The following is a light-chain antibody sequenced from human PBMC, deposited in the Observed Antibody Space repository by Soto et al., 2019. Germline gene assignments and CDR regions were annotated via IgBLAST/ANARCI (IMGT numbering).Light chain of an antibody. Sequence: EFVLTPSPGTLSLSPWEIAKLFWRAIQTVRNNYLAWYQPKPGQAPRLLIYDASNRATGIPARFSGSGSGTDFTLTISSLEPEDFAVYYCQQYGSPLYNSGQGTKV. CDR1: QTVRNNY. V-gene: IGKV3-20*01. CDR2: DAS. CDR3: QQYGSPLYN. J-gene: IGKJ2*01.